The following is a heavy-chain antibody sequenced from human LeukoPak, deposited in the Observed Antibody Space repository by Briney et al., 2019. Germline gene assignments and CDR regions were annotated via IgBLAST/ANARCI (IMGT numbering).Heavy chain of an antibody. V-gene: IGHV4-34*01. CDR3: ARGLSSGYSYDCHCYSMDV. D-gene: IGHD6-19*01. CDR2: INHSGCT. J-gene: IGHJ6*03. Sequence: SETLSLTSAVSGVSFSVYSWSWIRQTPGKGQEWIGEINHSGCTNYNPSLKSRVTISVDTSKIQSSLNLSCVTAADTAVYDCARGLSSGYSYDCHCYSMDVWGRGPTVTVSS. CDR1: GVSFSVYS.